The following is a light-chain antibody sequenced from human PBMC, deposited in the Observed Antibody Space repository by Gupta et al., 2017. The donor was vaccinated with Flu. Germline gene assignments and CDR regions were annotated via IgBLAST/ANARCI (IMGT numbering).Light chain of an antibody. CDR2: EVS. J-gene: IGLJ1*01. V-gene: IGLV2-8*01. CDR3: SSYAGSNNYV. Sequence: QSALTQPPSAPGSPGQSVTISCTGTSSDVGGYNYVSWYQQHPGKAPKLMIYEVSKRPSGVPERFSGSKSGNTASLTVSGLQAEDEADYYCSSYAGSNNYVFGTGTKVTVL. CDR1: SSDVGGYNY.